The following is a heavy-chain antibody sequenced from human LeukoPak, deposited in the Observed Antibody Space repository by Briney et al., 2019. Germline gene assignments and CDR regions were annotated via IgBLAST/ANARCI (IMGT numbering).Heavy chain of an antibody. CDR1: GFTFSNAW. CDR2: ISGSGGTT. CDR3: AKEGGYSSSWTDY. Sequence: GGSLRLSCAASGFTFSNAWMSWVRQAPGKGLEWVSGISGSGGTTYYADSVKGRFTISRDNSKNTLYLQMNSLRAEDTAVYYCAKEGGYSSSWTDYWGQGTLVTVSS. D-gene: IGHD6-13*01. J-gene: IGHJ4*02. V-gene: IGHV3-23*01.